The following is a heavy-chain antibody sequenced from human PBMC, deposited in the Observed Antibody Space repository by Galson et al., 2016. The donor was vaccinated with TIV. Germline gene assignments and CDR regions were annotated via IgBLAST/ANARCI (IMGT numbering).Heavy chain of an antibody. D-gene: IGHD2-2*02. CDR3: ARESDCSSGTCYSRAFDD. V-gene: IGHV1-18*04. Sequence: SVKVSCKASGYTFGNYGISWMRQAPGQGLEWVGWISASNGDTNYARKFQGRITMTKDTFTSTVFMELRSLRSEGTAVFYCARESDCSSGTCYSRAFDDWGQGTPVTVSS. CDR2: ISASNGDT. J-gene: IGHJ4*02. CDR1: GYTFGNYG.